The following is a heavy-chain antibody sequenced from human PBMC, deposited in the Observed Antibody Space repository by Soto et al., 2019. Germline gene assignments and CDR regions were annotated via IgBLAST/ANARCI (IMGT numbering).Heavy chain of an antibody. Sequence: VGSLRLSCASSVFTFSSYAVSWVRHSPGKGPEWISSISGSGSTIYYADSVKGRFTISRDNSKNTLYLQMSSLRAEEPAVYYCAKVFYYYDSSGYYYFEYWGQGARVTVSS. D-gene: IGHD3-22*01. V-gene: IGHV3-23*01. J-gene: IGHJ4*02. CDR2: ISGSGSTI. CDR3: AKVFYYYDSSGYYYFEY. CDR1: VFTFSSYA.